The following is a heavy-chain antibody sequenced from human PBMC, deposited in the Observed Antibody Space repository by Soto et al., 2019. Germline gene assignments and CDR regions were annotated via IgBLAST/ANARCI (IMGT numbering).Heavy chain of an antibody. CDR2: ISWNSGSI. Sequence: GGSLRLSCAASGFTFDDYAMHWVRQAPGKGLGWVSGISWNSGSIGYADSVKGRFTISRDNAKNSLYLQMNSLRAEDTALYYCAKDMRLGGYCSGGSCYSGMDVWGQGTTVTVSS. J-gene: IGHJ6*02. CDR3: AKDMRLGGYCSGGSCYSGMDV. CDR1: GFTFDDYA. V-gene: IGHV3-9*01. D-gene: IGHD2-15*01.